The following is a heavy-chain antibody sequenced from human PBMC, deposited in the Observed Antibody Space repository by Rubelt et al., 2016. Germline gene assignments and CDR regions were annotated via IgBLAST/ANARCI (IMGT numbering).Heavy chain of an antibody. CDR1: GFTFSNYW. V-gene: IGHV3-7*05. Sequence: EVQLVESGGGLVQPGGSLILSCAASGFTFSNYWMSWVRQAPGQGLEWAANIKLGGRENYYVDSVTGRFAISRDNANHTLYLQRNNRRAEDTAKYDCAKGTRGYTVGPDDFDSWGQGALVTVSS. CDR3: AKGTRGYTVGPDDFDS. D-gene: IGHD5-18*01. CDR2: IKLGGREN. J-gene: IGHJ4*02.